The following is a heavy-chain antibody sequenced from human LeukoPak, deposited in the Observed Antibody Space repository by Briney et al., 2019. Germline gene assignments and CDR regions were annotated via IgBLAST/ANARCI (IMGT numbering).Heavy chain of an antibody. CDR3: ARVTEIQYWYFDL. D-gene: IGHD5-24*01. CDR1: GYTFTSYG. J-gene: IGHJ2*01. Sequence: PGASVTVSCKASGYTFTSYGISWVRQAPGQGLEWMGWISAYNGNTNYAQKLQGRVTMTTDTSTSTAYMELRSLRCDDTAVYYCARVTEIQYWYFDLWGRGTLVTVSS. CDR2: ISAYNGNT. V-gene: IGHV1-18*01.